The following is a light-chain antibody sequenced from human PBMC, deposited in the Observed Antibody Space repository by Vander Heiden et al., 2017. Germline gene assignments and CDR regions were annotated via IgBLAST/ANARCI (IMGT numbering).Light chain of an antibody. CDR3: WQELQTPWT. CDR1: QSLLHSNGYNF. J-gene: IGKJ1*01. V-gene: IGKV2-28*01. CDR2: FCS. Sequence: DIAMTQSPLSLPVTPGEPASISCKSSQSLLHSNGYNFFDSYLQKPGQSPQLLLYFCSNRASGVPDRFSSSGSATAFTLLISRVEADDVGVYYCWQELQTPWTFGQGTKVEIK.